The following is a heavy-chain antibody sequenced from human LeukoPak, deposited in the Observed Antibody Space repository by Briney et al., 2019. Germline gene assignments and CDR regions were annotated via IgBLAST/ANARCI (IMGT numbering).Heavy chain of an antibody. V-gene: IGHV1-2*02. J-gene: IGHJ4*02. Sequence: ASVKVSCKSSGYAFTAYYMHWVRQAPGQGLEWRGWITPNSGGTNYAQKFQGRVTMTRDTSISTAYMELSSLRSDDTAVYYCARDRTPIRGVATYYFDYWGQGTLVTVSS. CDR2: ITPNSGGT. CDR1: GYAFTAYY. CDR3: ARDRTPIRGVATYYFDY. D-gene: IGHD3-10*01.